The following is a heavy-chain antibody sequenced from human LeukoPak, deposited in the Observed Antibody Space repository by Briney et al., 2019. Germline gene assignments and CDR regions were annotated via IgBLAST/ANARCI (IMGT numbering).Heavy chain of an antibody. CDR3: ARDRGVTTNYYYYGMDV. Sequence: TLSLTCTVSGGSISSGGYYWSWIRQHPGKGLEWIGYIYYSGSTYYNPSLKSRVTISVDTSKNQLSLKLSSVTAADTAVYYCARDRGVTTNYYYYGMDVWGQGTTVTVSS. V-gene: IGHV4-31*03. CDR1: GGSISSGGYY. CDR2: IYYSGST. J-gene: IGHJ6*02. D-gene: IGHD4-17*01.